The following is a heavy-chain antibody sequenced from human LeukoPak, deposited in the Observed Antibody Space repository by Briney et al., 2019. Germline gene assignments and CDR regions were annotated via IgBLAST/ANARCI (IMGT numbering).Heavy chain of an antibody. CDR2: INPSGGST. CDR1: GYTFTGYY. Sequence: GASVKVSCKASGYTFTGYYMHWVRQAPGQGLEWMGTINPSGGSTSYAQKFQGRVTMTRDMSTSTVYMELSSLRSEDTAVYYCARGAAVPTMIVASPNHYYYYYMDVWGKGTTVTVSS. CDR3: ARGAAVPTMIVASPNHYYYYYMDV. D-gene: IGHD3-22*01. J-gene: IGHJ6*03. V-gene: IGHV1-46*01.